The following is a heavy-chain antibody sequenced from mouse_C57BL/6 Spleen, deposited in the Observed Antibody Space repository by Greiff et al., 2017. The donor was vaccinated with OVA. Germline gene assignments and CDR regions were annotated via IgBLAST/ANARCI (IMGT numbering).Heavy chain of an antibody. CDR2: IYPGDGDT. D-gene: IGHD1-1*01. Sequence: VKLVESGPELVKPGASVKISCKASGYAFSSSWMNWVKQRPGKGLEWIGRIYPGDGDTNYNGKFKGKATLTADKSSSTAYMQLSSLTSEDSAVYFCAYYGSSPVEDYFDYWGQGTTLTVSS. CDR3: AYYGSSPVEDYFDY. V-gene: IGHV1-82*01. J-gene: IGHJ2*01. CDR1: GYAFSSSW.